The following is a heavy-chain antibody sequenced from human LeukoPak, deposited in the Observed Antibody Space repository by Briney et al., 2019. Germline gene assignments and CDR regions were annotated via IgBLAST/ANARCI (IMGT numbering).Heavy chain of an antibody. CDR1: GYIFTRYG. V-gene: IGHV1-18*01. Sequence: ASVKVSCKASGYIFTRYGISWVRQAPGQGLEWMGWILYGETKYAQKFQGRLTITTDTSTNTAYMELRSLRPDDTAIYYCARDFFHGHCSGLSCFLLDYWGQGSLVTISS. CDR3: ARDFFHGHCSGLSCFLLDY. D-gene: IGHD2-15*01. J-gene: IGHJ4*02. CDR2: ILYGET.